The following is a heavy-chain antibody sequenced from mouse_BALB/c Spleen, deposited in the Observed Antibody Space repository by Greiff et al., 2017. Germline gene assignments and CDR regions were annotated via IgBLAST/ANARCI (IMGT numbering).Heavy chain of an antibody. V-gene: IGHV5-6-3*01. CDR1: GFTFSSYG. Sequence: EVKLMESGGGLVQPGGSLKLSCAASGFTFSSYGMSWVRQTPDKRLELVATINSYGGSTYYPDSVKGRFTISRDNAKNTLYLQMSSLKSEDTAMYYCARDYYGYLFDYWGQGTTLTVSS. CDR3: ARDYYGYLFDY. CDR2: INSYGGST. D-gene: IGHD1-2*01. J-gene: IGHJ2*01.